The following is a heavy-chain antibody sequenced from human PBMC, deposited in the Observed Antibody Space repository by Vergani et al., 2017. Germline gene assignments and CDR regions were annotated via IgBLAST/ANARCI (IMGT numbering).Heavy chain of an antibody. Sequence: EVQLLEPGGDLVQPGGSLRLSCAASGFTFNHYAMNWVRQAPGKGLEWVSGISGSGGSTYYAGSVKGRFTLSRDSSKNTLYLQMNSLSAGDTAVYYCAKSNPRNSGYDYLYYYHSMDVWGQGTTVTVSS. CDR3: AKSNPRNSGYDYLYYYHSMDV. D-gene: IGHD5-12*01. CDR2: ISGSGGST. CDR1: GFTFNHYA. V-gene: IGHV3-23*01. J-gene: IGHJ6*02.